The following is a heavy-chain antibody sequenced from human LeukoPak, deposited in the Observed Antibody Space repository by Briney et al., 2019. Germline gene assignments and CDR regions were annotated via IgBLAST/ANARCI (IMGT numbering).Heavy chain of an antibody. Sequence: SETLSLTCTVSGGSISSYYWSWIRQPPGKGLEWIGYIYYSGSTNYNPSLKSRVTISVDTSKNQFSLKLSSVTAADTAVYYCARYSNPVPYYYYYMDVWGKGTTVTVSS. CDR2: IYYSGST. V-gene: IGHV4-59*01. D-gene: IGHD4-11*01. J-gene: IGHJ6*03. CDR3: ARYSNPVPYYYYYMDV. CDR1: GGSISSYY.